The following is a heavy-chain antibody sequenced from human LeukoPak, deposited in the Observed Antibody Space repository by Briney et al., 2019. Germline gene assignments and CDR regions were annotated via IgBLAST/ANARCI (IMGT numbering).Heavy chain of an antibody. D-gene: IGHD1-7*01. V-gene: IGHV1-2*02. J-gene: IGHJ3*02. CDR2: INPNSGGT. CDR1: GYTFTGYY. Sequence: GASVKVSCKASGYTFTGYYMHWVRQAPGQGLEWMGWINPNSGGTNYAQKFQGRVTMTRDTSISTAYMELSRLRSDGTAVYYCARDYLELNAFDIWGQGTMVTVSS. CDR3: ARDYLELNAFDI.